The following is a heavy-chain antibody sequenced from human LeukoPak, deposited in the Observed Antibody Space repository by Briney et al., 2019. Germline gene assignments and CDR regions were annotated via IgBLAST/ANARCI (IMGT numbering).Heavy chain of an antibody. Sequence: GGSLRLSCAASGFTFSSYSMNWVRQAPGKGLEWVSSISSSSSYIYYADSVNGRFTISRDNAKNSLHLQMNSLRAEDTAVYYCAAAEGVAVADDAFDIWGQGTMVTVSS. J-gene: IGHJ3*02. V-gene: IGHV3-21*01. D-gene: IGHD6-19*01. CDR2: ISSSSSYI. CDR3: AAAEGVAVADDAFDI. CDR1: GFTFSSYS.